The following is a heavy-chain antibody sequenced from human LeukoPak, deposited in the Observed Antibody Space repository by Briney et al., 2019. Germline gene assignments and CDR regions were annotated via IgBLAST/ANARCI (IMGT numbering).Heavy chain of an antibody. CDR3: ARPDYDILTGYYLTLHFDY. V-gene: IGHV3-23*01. CDR1: GFTFSSYA. CDR2: ISGSGGST. J-gene: IGHJ4*02. Sequence: PGGSLRLSCAASGFTFSSYAMSWVRQAPGKGLEWVSAISGSGGSTYYADSVKGRLTISRDNSKNTLYLQMNSLRAEDTAVYYCARPDYDILTGYYLTLHFDYWGQGTLVTVSS. D-gene: IGHD3-9*01.